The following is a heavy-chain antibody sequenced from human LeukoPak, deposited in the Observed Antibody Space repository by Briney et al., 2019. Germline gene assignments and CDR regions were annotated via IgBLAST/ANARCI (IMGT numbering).Heavy chain of an antibody. CDR3: ARWSYVSGTWFLDS. CDR1: GFTFNSYW. Sequence: GGSLRLSCEASGFTFNSYWMSWVRQAPGKGLEWVADINEDGSTIYYVNSVKGRFTISRDNVKNSLSLQLNTLRAEDRAVYYCARWSYVSGTWFLDSWGQGALVTVSS. J-gene: IGHJ4*02. V-gene: IGHV3-7*05. CDR2: INEDGSTI. D-gene: IGHD3-10*01.